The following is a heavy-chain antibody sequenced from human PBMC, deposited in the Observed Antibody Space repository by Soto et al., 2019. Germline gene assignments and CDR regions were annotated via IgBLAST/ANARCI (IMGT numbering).Heavy chain of an antibody. J-gene: IGHJ4*02. CDR3: ARGYDYDSGGYLFDY. Sequence: SETLSLTCSVSGGSVSSDIYYWTWIRQHPGKGPEWIGHIYYSGSTYYNPSLKSRVTISLDMSKNQFSLKLTSVSAADTAVYYCARGYDYDSGGYLFDYWGQGTLVTVPQ. V-gene: IGHV4-31*02. CDR2: IYYSGST. CDR1: GGSVSSDIYY. D-gene: IGHD3-22*01.